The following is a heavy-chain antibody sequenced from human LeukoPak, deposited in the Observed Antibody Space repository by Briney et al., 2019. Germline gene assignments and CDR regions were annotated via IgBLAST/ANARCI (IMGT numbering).Heavy chain of an antibody. CDR2: ISSGTTM. Sequence: GGSLRLSCAASGFTFSSHEMNWVRQAPGKGLEWVSYISSGTTMYYADSVKGRFTISRDNAKSSLYLQMNSLRAEDTAVYYCARGLRLNHWGQGTLVTVSS. CDR3: ARGLRLNH. V-gene: IGHV3-48*03. CDR1: GFTFSSHE. J-gene: IGHJ5*02. D-gene: IGHD5-12*01.